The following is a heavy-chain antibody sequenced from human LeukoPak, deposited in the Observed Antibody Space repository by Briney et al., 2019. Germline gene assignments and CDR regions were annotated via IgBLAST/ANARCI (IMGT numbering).Heavy chain of an antibody. D-gene: IGHD6-6*01. J-gene: IGHJ4*02. CDR1: GFTFSSYA. V-gene: IGHV3-30*04. CDR2: ISYDGSNK. Sequence: PGGSLRLSCAASGFTFSSYAMHWVRQAPGKGLEWVAVISYDGSNKYYADSVKGRFTISRDNSKNTLYLQMNSLRAEDTAVYYCARGPSSSTRYDYFDYWGQGTLVTVSS. CDR3: ARGPSSSTRYDYFDY.